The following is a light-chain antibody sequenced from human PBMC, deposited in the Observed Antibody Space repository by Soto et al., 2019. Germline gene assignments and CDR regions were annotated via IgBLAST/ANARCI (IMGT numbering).Light chain of an antibody. V-gene: IGKV1-39*01. Sequence: DIQMTQSPSSLSASVGDEVTITCRASQTIMTYLNWYQLKPGKAPKLLIYAASSLQSGVPSRFSGSGSGTEFTLTISSLQPDDFATYYCQQYDSFSVWTFGQGTKVDIK. CDR2: AAS. CDR1: QTIMTY. CDR3: QQYDSFSVWT. J-gene: IGKJ1*01.